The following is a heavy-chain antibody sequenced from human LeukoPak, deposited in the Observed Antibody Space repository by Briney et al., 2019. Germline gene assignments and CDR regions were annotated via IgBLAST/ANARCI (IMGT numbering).Heavy chain of an antibody. CDR1: GESFSDYY. J-gene: IGHJ4*02. V-gene: IGHV4-34*01. D-gene: IGHD4-17*01. CDR2: VNHGGTT. CDR3: ARVVYGDSSKDFDY. Sequence: SETLSPTCAVYGESFSDYYWSWIRRPPGRELEWIGEVNHGGTTNYNPSLKSRVIISADTSKNQFSLKLNSVTAADTAVYYCARVVYGDSSKDFDYWGQGPLVTVSS.